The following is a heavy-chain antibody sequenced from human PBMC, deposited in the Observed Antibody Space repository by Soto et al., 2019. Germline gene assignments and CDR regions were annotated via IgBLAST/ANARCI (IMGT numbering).Heavy chain of an antibody. J-gene: IGHJ4*02. CDR1: GYTFITYG. CDR2: ISTYNGNT. Sequence: QVQLVQSGAEVKKPGASVKVSCKASGYTFITYGVSWVRQAPGQGLDWLGWISTYNGNTRYAERLQGRVTMPTDTTTNTAYMELRNLRSDDTAVYYCARGPTDYYDNSANYFLYYWGQGTLVTVSS. D-gene: IGHD3-22*01. V-gene: IGHV1-18*01. CDR3: ARGPTDYYDNSANYFLYY.